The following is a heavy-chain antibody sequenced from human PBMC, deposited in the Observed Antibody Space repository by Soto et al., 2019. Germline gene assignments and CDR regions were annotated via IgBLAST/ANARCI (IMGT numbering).Heavy chain of an antibody. J-gene: IGHJ6*02. CDR1: GYSFTSYW. V-gene: IGHV5-51*01. D-gene: IGHD2-2*01. Sequence: GESLKISCKGSGYSFTSYWIGWVRQMPGKGLELMGIIYPGDSDTRYSPSFQGQVTISADKSISTAYLQWSSLKASDTAMYYCARHGAADIVVVPAVIGRHYYYRMDVWGQGTTVTVSS. CDR2: IYPGDSDT. CDR3: ARHGAADIVVVPAVIGRHYYYRMDV.